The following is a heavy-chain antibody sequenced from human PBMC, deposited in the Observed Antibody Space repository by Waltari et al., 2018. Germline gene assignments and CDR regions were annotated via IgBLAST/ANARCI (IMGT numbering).Heavy chain of an antibody. Sequence: QVQLQESGPGLVKPSQTLSLTCTVSGGSISSGSYYWSWIRQPAGKGLEWIGYIYTSGSTNYNPSLKSRVTISVDTSKNQFSLKLSSVTAADTAVYYCARHSSGWYWSYFDYWGQGTLVTVSS. CDR2: IYTSGST. D-gene: IGHD6-19*01. CDR3: ARHSSGWYWSYFDY. V-gene: IGHV4-61*09. J-gene: IGHJ4*02. CDR1: GGSISSGSYY.